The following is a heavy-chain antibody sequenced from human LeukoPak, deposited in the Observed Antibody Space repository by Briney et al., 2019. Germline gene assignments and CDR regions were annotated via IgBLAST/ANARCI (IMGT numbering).Heavy chain of an antibody. V-gene: IGHV1-24*01. J-gene: IGHJ3*02. D-gene: IGHD3-10*01. CDR1: GSTLTKLS. CDR2: FDPEAGET. Sequence: ASVKVSCKVFGSTLTKLSMHWVRQAPGKGLEWMGGFDPEAGETVYAQNFHGRVTVTEDTSSDTTYMELSSMRSEDTAVYYCATAAEIYYCGMGGIWGQGTMVTVSS. CDR3: ATAAEIYYCGMGGI.